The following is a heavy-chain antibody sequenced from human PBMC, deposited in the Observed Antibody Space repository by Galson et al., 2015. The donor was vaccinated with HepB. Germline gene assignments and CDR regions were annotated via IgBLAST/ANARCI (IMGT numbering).Heavy chain of an antibody. D-gene: IGHD6-13*01. CDR2: IHPMFGTT. J-gene: IGHJ5*02. Sequence: SVKVSCKASGGTFSNYIISWVRQALGQRLEWMGGIHPMFGTTTYAQKFQGGVTITAGESTSTAYMELSSLKSEDTAMYYCARDLAAAGPGWFDPWGQGTLVIVS. CDR1: GGTFSNYI. CDR3: ARDLAAAGPGWFDP. V-gene: IGHV1-69*13.